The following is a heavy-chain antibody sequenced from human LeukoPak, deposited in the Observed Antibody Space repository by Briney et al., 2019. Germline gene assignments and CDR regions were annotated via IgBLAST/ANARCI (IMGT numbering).Heavy chain of an antibody. J-gene: IGHJ4*02. Sequence: PSQTLCLTCTVSGGSISSGVYYWSWVRQHPGRGLEWVGYICYSGSTYYNTSLTSRVTISVDTSKNQFSLKLSSVAAADTAVYYCTTVRLWFGGGYFDYWGQGTLVTVSS. CDR1: GGSISSGVYY. CDR2: ICYSGST. V-gene: IGHV4-31*03. CDR3: TTVRLWFGGGYFDY. D-gene: IGHD3-10*01.